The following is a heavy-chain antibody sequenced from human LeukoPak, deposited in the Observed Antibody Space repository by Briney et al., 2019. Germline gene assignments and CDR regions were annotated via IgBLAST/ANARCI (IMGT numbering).Heavy chain of an antibody. CDR3: ARGLRKNIVVVPAAGYYYMDV. J-gene: IGHJ6*03. CDR1: GGSISSYY. CDR2: IYYSGST. Sequence: SETLSLTCTVSGGSISSYYWSWIRQPPGEGLEWIGYIYYSGSTNYNPSLKSRVTISVDTSKNQFSLKLSSVTAADTAVYYCARGLRKNIVVVPAAGYYYMDVWGKGTTVTVSS. V-gene: IGHV4-59*01. D-gene: IGHD2-2*01.